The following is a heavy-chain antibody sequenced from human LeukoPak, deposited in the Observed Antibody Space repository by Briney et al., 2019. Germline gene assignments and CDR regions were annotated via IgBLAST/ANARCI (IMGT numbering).Heavy chain of an antibody. CDR1: GYTFTSYG. CDR3: ARAITFAGVIIYATNYYFDY. J-gene: IGHJ4*02. D-gene: IGHD3-16*02. V-gene: IGHV1-18*01. CDR2: ISAYNGNT. Sequence: ASVKVSCKASGYTFTSYGISWVRQAPGQRLEWMGWISAYNGNTNYAQKLQGRVTMITDTSTSTAYMELRSLRSDDTAVYYCARAITFAGVIIYATNYYFDYRGQGTLVTVSS.